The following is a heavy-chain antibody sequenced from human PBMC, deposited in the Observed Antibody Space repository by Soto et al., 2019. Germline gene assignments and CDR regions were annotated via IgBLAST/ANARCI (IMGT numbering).Heavy chain of an antibody. CDR1: GGSISSGDYY. V-gene: IGHV4-30-4*01. Sequence: QVQLQESGPGLVKPSQTLSLTCTVSGGSISSGDYYWSWIRQPPGKGLEWIGYIYYSGSTYYNPSLKSRVTLSVETSKNPFSLKLSSVTAADTAVYYCDRDYCTNGVCYSLVLGYWGQGTLVTVSS. CDR3: DRDYCTNGVCYSLVLGY. J-gene: IGHJ4*02. D-gene: IGHD2-8*01. CDR2: IYYSGST.